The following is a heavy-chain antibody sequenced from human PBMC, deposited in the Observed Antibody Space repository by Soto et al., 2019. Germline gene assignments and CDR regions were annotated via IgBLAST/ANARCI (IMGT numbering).Heavy chain of an antibody. CDR1: GFTFSSYW. CDR3: AREADPDAFDI. D-gene: IGHD2-15*01. Sequence: QAVGSLRLSCAASGFTFSSYWMSWVRQAPGKGLEWVANIKQDGSEKYYVDSVKGRFTISRDNAKNSLYLQMSSLRAEDTAVYYCAREADPDAFDIWGQGTMVTVSS. V-gene: IGHV3-7*01. J-gene: IGHJ3*02. CDR2: IKQDGSEK.